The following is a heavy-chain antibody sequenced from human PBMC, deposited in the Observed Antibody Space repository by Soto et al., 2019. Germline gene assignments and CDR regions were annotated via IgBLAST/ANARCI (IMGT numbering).Heavy chain of an antibody. CDR2: ISYDGSNK. J-gene: IGHJ3*02. V-gene: IGHV3-30*18. Sequence: GGSLRLSCAASGFTFSSYGMHWVRQAPGKGLEWVAVISYDGSNKYYADSVKGRFTISRDNSKNTLYLQMNSLRAEDTAVYYCAKDVVILRYFDLDAFDIWGQGTMVTVS. D-gene: IGHD3-9*01. CDR1: GFTFSSYG. CDR3: AKDVVILRYFDLDAFDI.